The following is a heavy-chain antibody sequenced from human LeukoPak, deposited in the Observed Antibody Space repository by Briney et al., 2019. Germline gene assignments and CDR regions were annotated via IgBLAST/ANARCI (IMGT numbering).Heavy chain of an antibody. D-gene: IGHD3-22*01. Sequence: SETLSLTCTVWGGPISIYYWIWIRRPPGKGLEGIGYFYTRGSTNYNPPLKRRLPISVDTSKHQFSLKQSSVTAADTAVYYCARVYYYDSSGWPPFDPWGQGTLVTVSS. CDR1: GGPISIYY. V-gene: IGHV4-4*09. CDR2: FYTRGST. CDR3: ARVYYYDSSGWPPFDP. J-gene: IGHJ5*02.